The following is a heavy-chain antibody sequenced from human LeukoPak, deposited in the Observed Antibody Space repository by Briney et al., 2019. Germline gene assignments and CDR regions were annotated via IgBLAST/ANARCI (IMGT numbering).Heavy chain of an antibody. CDR2: IWYDGSNK. J-gene: IGHJ6*02. V-gene: IGHV3-33*01. Sequence: PGGSLRLSCAASGFTFSSYGMHWVRQAPGKGLEWVAVIWYDGSNKYYADSVKGRFTISRDNSKNTLYLQMNSLRAEDTAVYYCARDGVGYSYGYGGRRGYYYYGMDVWGQGTTVTVSS. CDR1: GFTFSSYG. D-gene: IGHD5-18*01. CDR3: ARDGVGYSYGYGGRRGYYYYGMDV.